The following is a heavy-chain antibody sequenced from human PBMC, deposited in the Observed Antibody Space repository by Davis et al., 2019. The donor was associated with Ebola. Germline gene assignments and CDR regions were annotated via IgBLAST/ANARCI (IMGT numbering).Heavy chain of an antibody. CDR2: TYYSSKWYN. CDR3: ARGWLRVGLDH. D-gene: IGHD5-12*01. CDR1: GDSVSSGG. V-gene: IGHV6-1*01. J-gene: IGHJ4*02. Sequence: HSQTLSLTCVISGDSVSSGGWNWIRQSPSRGLEWLGRTYYSSKWYNDYAVSVKSRITINPDTSKNQLSLQLNSVTPEDTAVYYCARGWLRVGLDHWGQGTLVTVSS.